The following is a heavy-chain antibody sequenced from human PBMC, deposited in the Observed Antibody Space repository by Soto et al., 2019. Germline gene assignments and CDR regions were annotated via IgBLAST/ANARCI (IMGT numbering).Heavy chain of an antibody. D-gene: IGHD1-1*01. J-gene: IGHJ3*02. V-gene: IGHV4-34*01. Sequence: QVQLQQWGAGPLKPSETLSLTCAVYGGSVSSGSYYWSWIRQPPGKGLEWIGEMSHSGGTHFNPTLMRRVTISVDTSKNQFSLKMSSVTAADTSLYYCARVERGTATTVVDAFDIWGPGTMVTVSS. CDR3: ARVERGTATTVVDAFDI. CDR1: GGSVSSGSYY. CDR2: MSHSGGT.